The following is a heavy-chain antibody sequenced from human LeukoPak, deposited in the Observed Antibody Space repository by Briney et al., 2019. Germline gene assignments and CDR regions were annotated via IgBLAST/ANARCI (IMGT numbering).Heavy chain of an antibody. CDR1: GFTFSGSA. CDR3: TRVWDTSGWYSDAFDI. J-gene: IGHJ3*02. V-gene: IGHV3-73*01. CDR2: IRSRANNYAT. Sequence: PGGSLRLSCAASGFTFSGSAMHWVRQASGKGLEWVGRIRSRANNYATAYAASVKGRVTISRDDSKNTAYLQMNSLKTEDTAVYYCTRVWDTSGWYSDAFDIWVQGTPVTVSS. D-gene: IGHD6-19*01.